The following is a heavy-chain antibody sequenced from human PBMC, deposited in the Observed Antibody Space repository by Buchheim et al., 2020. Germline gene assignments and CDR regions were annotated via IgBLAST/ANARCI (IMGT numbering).Heavy chain of an antibody. J-gene: IGHJ6*02. CDR3: ARGLQGSGSRYGMDV. Sequence: QVQLQESGPGLVKPSQTLSLTCAVSGGSISSGGYSRSWIRQPPGKGLEWIGYIYYSGSTYYNPSLKSRVTISVDTSKNQFSLKLSSVTAADTAVYYCARGLQGSGSRYGMDVWGQGTT. V-gene: IGHV4-30-4*07. CDR2: IYYSGST. D-gene: IGHD3-10*01. CDR1: GGSISSGGYS.